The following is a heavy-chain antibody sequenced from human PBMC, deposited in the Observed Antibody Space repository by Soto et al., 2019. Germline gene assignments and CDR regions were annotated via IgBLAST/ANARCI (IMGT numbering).Heavy chain of an antibody. CDR3: ADASGSSWYNWFDP. V-gene: IGHV4-34*01. CDR1: GDSMNDYF. J-gene: IGHJ5*02. D-gene: IGHD6-13*01. CDR2: INHSGST. Sequence: SETLSLTCAVSGDSMNDYFWTWIRQPPGKGLEWIGEINHSGSTNYNPSLKSRVTISVDTSKNQFSLKLSSVTAADTAVYYCADASGSSWYNWFDPWGQGTLVTVSS.